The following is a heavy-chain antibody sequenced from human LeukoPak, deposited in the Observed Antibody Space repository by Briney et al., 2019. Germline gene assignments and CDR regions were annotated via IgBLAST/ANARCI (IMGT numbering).Heavy chain of an antibody. J-gene: IGHJ6*02. CDR1: GYTFTGYY. CDR3: ARVGGSSPYYYYGMGV. CDR2: INPNSGGT. V-gene: IGHV1-2*02. Sequence: ASVKVSCKASGYTFTGYYMHWVRQAPGQGLEWMGWINPNSGGTNYAQKFQGRVTMTRDTSISTAYMELSRLRSDDTAVYYCARVGGSSPYYYYGMGVWGQGTTVTVSS. D-gene: IGHD6-13*01.